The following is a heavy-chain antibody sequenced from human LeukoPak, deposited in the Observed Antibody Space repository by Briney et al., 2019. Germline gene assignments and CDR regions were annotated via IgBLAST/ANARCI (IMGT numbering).Heavy chain of an antibody. Sequence: PSETLSHTCAVYGGTFSGYYWAWIPQPPGKGLEGIGEINHSGSTTHNPSLKSRDTISVDTSKNQFSLTLSSVTAADTAIYYCATVALTGWTFDPWGQGTLVTVSS. CDR2: INHSGST. CDR1: GGTFSGYY. J-gene: IGHJ5*02. V-gene: IGHV4-34*08. D-gene: IGHD7-27*01. CDR3: ATVALTGWTFDP.